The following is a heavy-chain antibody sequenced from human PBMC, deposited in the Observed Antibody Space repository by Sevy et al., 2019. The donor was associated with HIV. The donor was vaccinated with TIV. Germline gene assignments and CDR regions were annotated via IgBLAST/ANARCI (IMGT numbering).Heavy chain of an antibody. CDR1: GYTLTQLS. CDR2: FDPEDGET. D-gene: IGHD3-22*01. Sequence: VKVSCKVSGYTLTQLSMHWVRQAPGKGLEWMGSFDPEDGETLYAQKFQGRVTMTEDTSTDTAYMELSSLRSEDTAIYYCATTKDYYESSGSPFDYWGQGTLVTVSS. CDR3: ATTKDYYESSGSPFDY. V-gene: IGHV1-24*01. J-gene: IGHJ4*02.